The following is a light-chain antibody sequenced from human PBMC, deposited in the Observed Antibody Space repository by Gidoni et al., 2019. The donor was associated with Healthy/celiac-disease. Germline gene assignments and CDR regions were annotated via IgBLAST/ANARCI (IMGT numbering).Light chain of an antibody. J-gene: IGLJ2*01. CDR3: QVWDSSSDHPVV. V-gene: IGLV3-21*04. Sequence: SYVLPQPPSGSFATGKTARITCGGNNIVSKHVHWYRQKPGQAPVLVIYYYSDRPSGIPERFSGSNSGNTATLTISRVEAGDEADYYCQVWDSSSDHPVVFGGGTKLTVL. CDR2: YYS. CDR1: NIVSKH.